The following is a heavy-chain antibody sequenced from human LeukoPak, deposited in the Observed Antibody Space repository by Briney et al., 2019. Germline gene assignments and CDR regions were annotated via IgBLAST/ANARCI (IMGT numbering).Heavy chain of an antibody. CDR1: GGSFSGYY. D-gene: IGHD2-8*01. CDR2: INHSGST. CDR3: ARGPSGVAFI. Sequence: SETLSLTCAVYGGSFSGYYWSWIRQPPGKGLEWIGEINHSGSTNYNPSLKSRVTISADTSKNQFSLKLSSVTAADTAVYYCARGPSGVAFIWGQGTMVTVSS. V-gene: IGHV4-34*01. J-gene: IGHJ3*02.